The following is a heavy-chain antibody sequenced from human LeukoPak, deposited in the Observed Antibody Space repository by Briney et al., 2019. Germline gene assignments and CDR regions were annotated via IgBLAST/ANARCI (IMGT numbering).Heavy chain of an antibody. D-gene: IGHD1-26*01. Sequence: GGSLRLSCAASGFTSSSYWMSWVRQAPGKGLEWVANIKQDGSEKYYVDSVKGRFTFSRDNAKNSLYLQMNSLRAEDTAVYYCARDQRGSYYGFFDYWGQGTLVTVSS. J-gene: IGHJ4*02. CDR3: ARDQRGSYYGFFDY. CDR2: IKQDGSEK. V-gene: IGHV3-7*01. CDR1: GFTSSSYW.